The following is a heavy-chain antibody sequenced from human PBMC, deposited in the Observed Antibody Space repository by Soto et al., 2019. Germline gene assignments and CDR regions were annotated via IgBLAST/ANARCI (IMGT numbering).Heavy chain of an antibody. CDR1: GFTFSSSW. Sequence: GGSLRLSCAASGFTFSSSWMIWVRQAPGKRLEWVADINHVGSEILYVDSVKGRFTVSRDNTKNSAYLQMNSLRVEDTALYYCARDPAWGSLDYWGLGTLVTVSS. D-gene: IGHD7-27*01. V-gene: IGHV3-7*01. J-gene: IGHJ4*02. CDR2: INHVGSEI. CDR3: ARDPAWGSLDY.